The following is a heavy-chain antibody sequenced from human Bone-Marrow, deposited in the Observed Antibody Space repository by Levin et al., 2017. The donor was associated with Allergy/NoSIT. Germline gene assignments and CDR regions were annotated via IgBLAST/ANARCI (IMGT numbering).Heavy chain of an antibody. D-gene: IGHD1-1*01. J-gene: IGHJ4*02. Sequence: KISCKASGFDFATTAMQWVRQARGQRLEWIGWIVVGSGDTSYAEKFQERVTITREMSTTTAYMELSSLRSEDTAIYYCTATSTGRAYDYWGQGTLVTVSS. V-gene: IGHV1-58*02. CDR3: TATSTGRAYDY. CDR1: GFDFATTA. CDR2: IVVGSGDT.